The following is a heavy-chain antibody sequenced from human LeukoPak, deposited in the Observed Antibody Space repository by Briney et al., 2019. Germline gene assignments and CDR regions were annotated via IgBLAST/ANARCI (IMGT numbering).Heavy chain of an antibody. CDR1: GYTFTSYG. V-gene: IGHV1-18*04. CDR3: ARVKRYGSGATGGDY. Sequence: ASVTVSCMASGYTFTSYGISWVRQPPGQGVEWMGWISAYNGNTNYAQKLQGRVTMTTDTTTSTAYMERRSLRSDDTAVYYCARVKRYGSGATGGDYWGQGTLVTVSS. CDR2: ISAYNGNT. J-gene: IGHJ4*02. D-gene: IGHD3-10*01.